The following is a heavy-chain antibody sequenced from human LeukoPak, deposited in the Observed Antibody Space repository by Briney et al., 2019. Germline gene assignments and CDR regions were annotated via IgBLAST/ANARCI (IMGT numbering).Heavy chain of an antibody. CDR2: INPSGVTT. V-gene: IGHV1-46*01. D-gene: IGHD1-20*01. J-gene: IGHJ4*02. CDR1: GYTFTSYY. CDR3: ARGLTYNWNLHASDY. Sequence: GASVKVSCKASGYTFTSYYMNWVRQAPGQGLEWMGIINPSGVTTNYAQKFQGRVTMTRDTSTSTVYMELSSLRSEDTAVYYCARGLTYNWNLHASDYWGQGTLVTVSS.